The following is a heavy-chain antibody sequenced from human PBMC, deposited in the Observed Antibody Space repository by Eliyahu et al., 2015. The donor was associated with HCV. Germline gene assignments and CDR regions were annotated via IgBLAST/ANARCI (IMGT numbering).Heavy chain of an antibody. Sequence: QVQLQESGPGLVKPSETLSLTCTVSGGSITXYYWSWXRQPPGKGLEWIGYIHYSGSTNYNPSLKSRVTISVDTSKXQFSLXLTSVTAADTAVYYCASGGGGIAVAGTGGWFDPWGQGTLVTVSS. CDR3: ASGGGGIAVAGTGGWFDP. J-gene: IGHJ5*02. CDR1: GGSITXYY. V-gene: IGHV4-59*01. CDR2: IHYSGST. D-gene: IGHD6-19*01.